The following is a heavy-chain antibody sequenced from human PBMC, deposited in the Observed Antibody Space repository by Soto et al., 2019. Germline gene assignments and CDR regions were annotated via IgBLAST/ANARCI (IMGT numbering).Heavy chain of an antibody. D-gene: IGHD6-6*01. CDR1: GFSLSTSGVG. CDR2: IYWDDDK. J-gene: IGHJ4*02. Sequence: QITLKESGPTLVKPTQPLTLTCTFSGFSLSTSGVGVGWIRQPPGKALEWLALIYWDDDKRYRPSLNSRLTNTNDTAKNQVVLTMTNMDPVDTATYYCAHSRPPRLLDYWGQGTLVTVSS. V-gene: IGHV2-5*02. CDR3: AHSRPPRLLDY.